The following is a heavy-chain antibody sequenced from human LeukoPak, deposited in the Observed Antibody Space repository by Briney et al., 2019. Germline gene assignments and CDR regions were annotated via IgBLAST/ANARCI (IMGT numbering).Heavy chain of an antibody. V-gene: IGHV4-34*01. Sequence: PSETLSLTRAVYGGSFSGYYWSWIRQPPGKGLEWIGEINHSGSTNYNPSLKSRVTISVDTSKNQLSLKLTSVTAADTAVYYCARHLPRLGWFDPWGQGTLATVSS. CDR1: GGSFSGYY. D-gene: IGHD3-16*01. CDR2: INHSGST. J-gene: IGHJ5*02. CDR3: ARHLPRLGWFDP.